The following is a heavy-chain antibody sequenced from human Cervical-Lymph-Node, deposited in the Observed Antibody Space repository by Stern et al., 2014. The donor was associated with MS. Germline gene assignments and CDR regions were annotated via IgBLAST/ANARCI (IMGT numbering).Heavy chain of an antibody. CDR3: ARDGSYYGMDV. D-gene: IGHD3-10*01. V-gene: IGHV1-18*04. CDR2: ITAYNGNT. Sequence: QLVQSGAEVKKPGASVKVSCKASGYTFTSYGISWVRQAPGQGLEWMGWITAYNGNTNHAHKPQGSVTMTTNTSTTTAYMEPRSLRSDDTAVYYCARDGSYYGMDVWGQGTTVTVSS. CDR1: GYTFTSYG. J-gene: IGHJ6*02.